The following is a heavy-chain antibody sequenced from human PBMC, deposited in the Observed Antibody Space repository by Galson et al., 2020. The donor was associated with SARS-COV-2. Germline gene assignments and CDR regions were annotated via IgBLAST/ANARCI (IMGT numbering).Heavy chain of an antibody. CDR2: ISYDGSNK. V-gene: IGHV3-30-3*01. Sequence: GGSLRLSCAASGFTFSSYAMHWVRQAPGKGLEWVAVISYDGSNKYYADSVKGLFTISRDNSKNTLYLQMNSLRAEDTAVYYCARGNGPFYYYGMDVWGQGTTVTVSS. J-gene: IGHJ6*02. CDR1: GFTFSSYA. CDR3: ARGNGPFYYYGMDV.